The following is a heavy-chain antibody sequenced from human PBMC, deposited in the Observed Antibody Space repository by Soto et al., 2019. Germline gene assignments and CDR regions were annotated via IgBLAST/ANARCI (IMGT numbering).Heavy chain of an antibody. Sequence: GGSLRLSCAASGFTFDDYAMHWVRQAPGKGLEWVSGISWNSGSIGYADSVKGRFTISRDNAKNSLYLQMNSLRAEDTALYYCAKGFTFAAIVTLGDYWGQGTLVTVSS. V-gene: IGHV3-9*01. J-gene: IGHJ4*02. D-gene: IGHD5-18*01. CDR2: ISWNSGSI. CDR1: GFTFDDYA. CDR3: AKGFTFAAIVTLGDY.